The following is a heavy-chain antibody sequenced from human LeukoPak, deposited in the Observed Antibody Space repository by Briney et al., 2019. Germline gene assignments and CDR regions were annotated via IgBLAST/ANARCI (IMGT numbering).Heavy chain of an antibody. CDR1: GGSMSPYH. CDR3: ARGRYYDSSGYYSLNFDY. D-gene: IGHD3-22*01. Sequence: SETLSLTCTVSGGSMSPYHWGWIRQPPGKGLEWTGYIYYSGSTNYNPSLKSRVTISVDTSKNQFSLKLSSVTAADTAVYYCARGRYYDSSGYYSLNFDYWGQGTLVTVSS. J-gene: IGHJ4*02. CDR2: IYYSGST. V-gene: IGHV4-59*12.